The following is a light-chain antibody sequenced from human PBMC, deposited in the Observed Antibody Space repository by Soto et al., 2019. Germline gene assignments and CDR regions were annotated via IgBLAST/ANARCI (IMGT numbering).Light chain of an antibody. CDR1: RSDIGRHND. CDR2: DVS. CDR3: SSYRTGSTI. Sequence: QSALTQPASVSGSPGQSITFSCTGTRSDIGRHNDVSWYQQYPGKAPKLMIFDVSDRPSGVSNRFSGSKSGNTASLTISGLQAEDEADYYCSSYRTGSTIFGGGTKVTVL. V-gene: IGLV2-14*01. J-gene: IGLJ2*01.